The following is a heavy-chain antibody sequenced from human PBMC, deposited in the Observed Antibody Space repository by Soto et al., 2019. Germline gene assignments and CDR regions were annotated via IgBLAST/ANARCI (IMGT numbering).Heavy chain of an antibody. CDR2: VDYSGIT. CDR3: AKAYYASGCPTCPTFDS. Sequence: LSLTCTISGGALSSYYWSWIRQPPGEGLEWIGNVDYSGITFYKASLKSRVTISVDTSKKQFSLRLTSVTAADSAVYYCAKAYYASGCPTCPTFDSWGQGILVTVSS. V-gene: IGHV4-59*01. J-gene: IGHJ4*02. D-gene: IGHD6-19*01. CDR1: GGALSSYY.